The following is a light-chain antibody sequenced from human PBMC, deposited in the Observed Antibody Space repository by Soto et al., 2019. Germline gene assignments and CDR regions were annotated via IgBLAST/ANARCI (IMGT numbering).Light chain of an antibody. V-gene: IGLV2-14*01. J-gene: IGLJ2*01. CDR3: SSYTSSSPLVV. CDR1: SSDDGGYNY. CDR2: DVS. Sequence: QSALTQPAYVSGSPGQSITISCTGTSSDDGGYNYVSWYQQHPGKAPKVMIYDVSNRPSGVSNRFSGSKSGNTASLTISGLQAEDEADYYCSSYTSSSPLVVFGGGTKLTVL.